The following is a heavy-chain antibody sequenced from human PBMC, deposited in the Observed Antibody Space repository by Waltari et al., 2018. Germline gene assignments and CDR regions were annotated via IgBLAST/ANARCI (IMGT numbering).Heavy chain of an antibody. Sequence: EVQLVESGGHLVQPGGSMRLSCVASGFTFRTNWMSWVRQAPGKGLDWVANIKQDGTEKNYVDSVKGRFTISRDDTKNSLYLQMNTLRAEDTAVYYCARETGVYGSGSYYFDFWGQGTLITVSS. CDR2: IKQDGTEK. CDR1: GFTFRTNW. V-gene: IGHV3-7*04. CDR3: ARETGVYGSGSYYFDF. D-gene: IGHD3-10*01. J-gene: IGHJ4*02.